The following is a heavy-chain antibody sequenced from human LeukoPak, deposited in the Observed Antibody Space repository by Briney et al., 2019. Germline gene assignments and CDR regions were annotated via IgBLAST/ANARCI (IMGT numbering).Heavy chain of an antibody. CDR1: GYTLTAYY. J-gene: IGHJ4*02. D-gene: IGHD5-24*01. CDR2: INPSGGST. Sequence: GASVKVSCKASGYTLTAYYMHWVRQAPGQGLEWMGIINPSGGSTSYAQKFQGRVTMTRDMSTSTVYMELSSLRSEDTAVYYCARDRAAGGWLQSAFDYWGQGTLVTVSS. CDR3: ARDRAAGGWLQSAFDY. V-gene: IGHV1-46*01.